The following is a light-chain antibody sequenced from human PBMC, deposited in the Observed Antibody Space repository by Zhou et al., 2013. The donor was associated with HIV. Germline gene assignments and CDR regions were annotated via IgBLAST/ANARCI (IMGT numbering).Light chain of an antibody. CDR3: QQYNSWPPPYS. V-gene: IGKV3-15*01. J-gene: IGKJ2*03. CDR2: GAS. CDR1: QSVSSD. Sequence: EIEMTQSPATLSLSPGEGATLSCRASQSVSSDLAWYQQRPGQAPRLLIYGASTRATGIPARFSGSGSGTEFTLTISSLQSEDFAVYYCQQYNSWPPPYSFGQGTKLQIK.